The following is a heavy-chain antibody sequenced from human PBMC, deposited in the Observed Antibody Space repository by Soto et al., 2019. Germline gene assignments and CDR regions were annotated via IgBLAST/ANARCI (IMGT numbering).Heavy chain of an antibody. V-gene: IGHV1-2*04. CDR2: INPNSGGT. CDR3: ARDFWNYDYTDYESGNWMPWFDP. D-gene: IGHD1-7*01. CDR1: GYTFTGYY. Sequence: GASVKVSCKASGYTFTGYYMHWVRQAPGQGLEWMGWINPNSGGTNYAQKFQGWVTMTRDTSISTAYMELSRLRSDDTAVYYCARDFWNYDYTDYESGNWMPWFDPWGQGTLVTVSS. J-gene: IGHJ5*02.